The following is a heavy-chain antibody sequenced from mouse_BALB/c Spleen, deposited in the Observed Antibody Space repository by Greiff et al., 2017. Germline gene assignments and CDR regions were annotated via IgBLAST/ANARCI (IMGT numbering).Heavy chain of an antibody. J-gene: IGHJ3*01. V-gene: IGHV1-18*01. CDR2: INPNNGGT. Sequence: VQLQQSGPELVKPGASVKIPCKASGYTFTDYNMDWVKQSHGKSLEWIGDINPNNGGTIYNQKFKGKATLTVDKSSSTAYMELRSLTSEDTAVYYCAREELGRFAYWGQGTLVTVSA. CDR1: GYTFTDYN. CDR3: AREELGRFAY. D-gene: IGHD4-1*01.